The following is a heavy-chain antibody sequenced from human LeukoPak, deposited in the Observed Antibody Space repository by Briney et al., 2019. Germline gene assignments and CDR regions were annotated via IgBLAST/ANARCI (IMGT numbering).Heavy chain of an antibody. D-gene: IGHD3-10*01. CDR3: ARGGGHGSGSPRMDV. V-gene: IGHV3-21*01. Sequence: PGGSLRLSCEASGFTFSSYSLNWVRQAPGKGLEWVSSISSSSSYIYYVDSVKGRFTISRDNAKNSLYLQMNSLRGEDTAVYYCARGGGHGSGSPRMDVWGQGTTVTVSS. J-gene: IGHJ6*02. CDR1: GFTFSSYS. CDR2: ISSSSSYI.